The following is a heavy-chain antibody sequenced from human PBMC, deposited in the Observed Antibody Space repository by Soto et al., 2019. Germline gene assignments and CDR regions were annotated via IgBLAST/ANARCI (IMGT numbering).Heavy chain of an antibody. J-gene: IGHJ4*02. D-gene: IGHD3-16*02. CDR1: GFTFSSYA. V-gene: IGHV3-23*01. CDR2: ISNNGDTA. CDR3: AKSRVFIGAIVTLLDS. Sequence: EVQLLESGGGLVQPGGSLTLSCATSGFTFSSYAMVWVRQAAEKGLEWVASISNNGDTAYYADSVKGRFTISRGNSENTLYLQMSGRRADDTALYFCAKSRVFIGAIVTLLDSWGQGTQVTVSS.